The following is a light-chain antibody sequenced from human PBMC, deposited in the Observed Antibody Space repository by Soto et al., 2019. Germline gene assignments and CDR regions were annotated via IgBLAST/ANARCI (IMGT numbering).Light chain of an antibody. J-gene: IGLJ3*02. CDR2: RNN. Sequence: QSVLTQPPSASGTPGQRVTISCSGTISNIGSEYVFWYQHLPGTAPKLLIYRNNQRRSGVPDRFAGSKSGTSASLAISGLRSEDEADYYCAARDDSLSGHWVFGGGTKLTVL. CDR3: AARDDSLSGHWV. V-gene: IGLV1-47*01. CDR1: ISNIGSEY.